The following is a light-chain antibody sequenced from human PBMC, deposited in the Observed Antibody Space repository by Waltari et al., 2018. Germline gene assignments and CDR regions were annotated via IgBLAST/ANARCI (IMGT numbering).Light chain of an antibody. J-gene: IGKJ1*01. CDR1: QSLLHRNGKNY. CDR2: LGS. Sequence: DIVVTQSPLSLPVTPGEPASLSCSSSQSLLHRNGKNYLDWYLQKPGHSPQLLIYLGSNRASGVPDRFSGSGSGTDFTLRISRVEAEDVGVYYCMQSLQALWTFGPGTKLEI. CDR3: MQSLQALWT. V-gene: IGKV2-28*01.